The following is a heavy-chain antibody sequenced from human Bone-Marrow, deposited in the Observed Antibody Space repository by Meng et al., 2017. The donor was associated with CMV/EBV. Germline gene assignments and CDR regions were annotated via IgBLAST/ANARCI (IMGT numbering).Heavy chain of an antibody. Sequence: GKSLKISCAASGFTFSSYAMHWVRQAPGKGLEWVAVISYDGSNKYYADSVKGRFTISRDNSKNTLYLQMNSLRAEDTAVYYCALRTDWGQGTLVTVSS. J-gene: IGHJ4*02. D-gene: IGHD2-8*01. CDR2: ISYDGSNK. V-gene: IGHV3-30-3*01. CDR3: ALRTD. CDR1: GFTFSSYA.